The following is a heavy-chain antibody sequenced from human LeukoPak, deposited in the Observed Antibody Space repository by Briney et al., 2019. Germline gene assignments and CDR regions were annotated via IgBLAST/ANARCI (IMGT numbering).Heavy chain of an antibody. Sequence: GASVKVSCKASGYTFTGYYMHWVRQAPGQGLEWMGWINPNSGGTNYAQKFQGRVTMTRDTSISTAYMELSRLRSDDTAVYYCARDPYGSYYPNWFDPWGQGTLVTVSS. J-gene: IGHJ5*02. CDR3: ARDPYGSYYPNWFDP. CDR1: GYTFTGYY. CDR2: INPNSGGT. V-gene: IGHV1-2*02. D-gene: IGHD3-10*01.